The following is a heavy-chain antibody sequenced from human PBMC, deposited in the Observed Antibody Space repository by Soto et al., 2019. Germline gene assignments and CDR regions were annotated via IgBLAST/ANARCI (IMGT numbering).Heavy chain of an antibody. V-gene: IGHV1-3*01. D-gene: IGHD5-12*01. CDR2: LNAGNDNT. Sequence: ASVKVSCKASGDTFTTYVKHWVRQAPGQRLEWMGWLNAGNDNTEYSQKFQGRVTITRDTSASTAYMELSSLRSEDTAVYYCALKRYSGYDSPFDYWGQGTLVTVSS. J-gene: IGHJ4*02. CDR1: GDTFTTYV. CDR3: ALKRYSGYDSPFDY.